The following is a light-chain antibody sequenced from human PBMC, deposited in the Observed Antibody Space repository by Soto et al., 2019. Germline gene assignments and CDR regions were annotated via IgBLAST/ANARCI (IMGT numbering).Light chain of an antibody. CDR3: CSYAGTNTWL. V-gene: IGLV2-11*01. Sequence: QSALTQPRSVSGSPGQSVTISCTGTSSDVGGYNYVSWYQQHPGKAPKLMIDDVSKRPSGVPDLFSGSKSGNTASLTISGLQADDEADYYCCSYAGTNTWLFGGGTKLTVL. J-gene: IGLJ3*02. CDR2: DVS. CDR1: SSDVGGYNY.